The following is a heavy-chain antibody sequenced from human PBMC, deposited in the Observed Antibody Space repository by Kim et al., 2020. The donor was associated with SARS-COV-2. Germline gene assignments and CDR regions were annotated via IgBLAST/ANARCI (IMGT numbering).Heavy chain of an antibody. CDR3: ARRGKEVVVGYFDL. D-gene: IGHD2-2*01. CDR2: IYYSGST. V-gene: IGHV4-59*08. Sequence: SETLSLTCTVSGGSISSYYWSWIRQPPGKGLEWIGYIYYSGSTNYNPSLKSRVTISVDTSKNQFSLKLSSVTAADTAVYYCARRGKEVVVGYFDLWGRGTLVTVSS. J-gene: IGHJ2*01. CDR1: GGSISSYY.